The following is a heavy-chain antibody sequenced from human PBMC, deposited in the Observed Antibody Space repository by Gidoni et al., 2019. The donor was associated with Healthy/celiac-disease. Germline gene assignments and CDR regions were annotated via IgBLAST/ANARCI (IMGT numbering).Heavy chain of an antibody. D-gene: IGHD2-15*01. CDR1: VYTFPGYS. CDR2: INHKSGGK. V-gene: IGHV1-2*04. CDR3: ARDLAICSGGSCYGDYYYYYGMDV. Sequence: QVQLVQSGAEVKKPGASLKVSYKASVYTFPGYSLHWVRPTPGQGLEGMGWINHKSGGKNYAQKFQGWGTMTRDTYISTAYMEMSRMRSDDTAVYYCARDLAICSGGSCYGDYYYYYGMDVWGQGTTVTVSS. J-gene: IGHJ6*02.